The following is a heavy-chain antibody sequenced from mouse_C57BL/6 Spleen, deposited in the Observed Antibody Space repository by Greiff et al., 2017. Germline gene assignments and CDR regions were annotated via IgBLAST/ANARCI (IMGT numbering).Heavy chain of an antibody. CDR3: ARGGVSTGVATDYFDY. CDR2: INPYNGGT. Sequence: VHVKQSGPVLVKPGASVKMSCKASGYTFTDYYMNWVKQSPGKSLEWIGVINPYNGGTSYNQKFKGKATLTVDKSSSTAYMELNSLTSEDSAVYYCARGGVSTGVATDYFDYWGQGTTLTVSS. CDR1: GYTFTDYY. J-gene: IGHJ2*01. V-gene: IGHV1-19*01. D-gene: IGHD1-1*01.